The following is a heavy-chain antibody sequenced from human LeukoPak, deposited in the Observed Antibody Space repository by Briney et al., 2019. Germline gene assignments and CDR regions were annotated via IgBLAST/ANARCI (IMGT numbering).Heavy chain of an antibody. CDR1: GGSISSGGYY. J-gene: IGHJ4*02. D-gene: IGHD6-13*01. CDR3: ARGSSSWYGYQDY. CDR2: IYYSGST. Sequence: SETLSLTCTVSGGSISSGGYYWSWIRQHPGKGLEWIGYIYYSGSTYYNPSLKSRVTISVDTSKNQFSLKLSSVTAADTAVYYCARGSSSWYGYQDYWGQGTPVTVSS. V-gene: IGHV4-31*03.